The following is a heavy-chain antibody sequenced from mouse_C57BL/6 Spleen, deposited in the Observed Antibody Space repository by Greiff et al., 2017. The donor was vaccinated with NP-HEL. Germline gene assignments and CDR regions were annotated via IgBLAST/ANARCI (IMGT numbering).Heavy chain of an antibody. CDR2: IYPRSGNT. J-gene: IGHJ2*01. V-gene: IGHV1-81*01. Sequence: QVHVKQSGAELARPGASVKLSCKASGYTFTSYGISWVKQRTGQGLEWIGEIYPRSGNTYYNEKFKGKATLTADKSSSTAYMELRSLTSEDSAVYFCARWGIYDGSYYFDYWGQGTTLTVSS. CDR1: GYTFTSYG. CDR3: ARWGIYDGSYYFDY. D-gene: IGHD2-3*01.